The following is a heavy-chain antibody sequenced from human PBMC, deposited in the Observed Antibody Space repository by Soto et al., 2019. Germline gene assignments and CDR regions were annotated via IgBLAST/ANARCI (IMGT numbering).Heavy chain of an antibody. CDR2: INAGNGNT. Sequence: ASVKVSCKASGYTFTSYAMHWVRQAPGQRLEWMGWINAGNGNTKYSQKFQGRVTITRDTSASTAYMELSSLRSEDTAVYYCARDRTGYCSGGSCYLGWFDPWGQGTLVTVSP. CDR3: ARDRTGYCSGGSCYLGWFDP. D-gene: IGHD2-15*01. V-gene: IGHV1-3*01. CDR1: GYTFTSYA. J-gene: IGHJ5*02.